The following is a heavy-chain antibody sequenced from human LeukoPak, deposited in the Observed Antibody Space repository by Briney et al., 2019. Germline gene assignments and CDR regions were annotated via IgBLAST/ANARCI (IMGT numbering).Heavy chain of an antibody. D-gene: IGHD6-13*01. V-gene: IGHV3-23*01. CDR3: AKDGAADY. CDR1: GFTFYSFA. Sequence: GGSLRLSCAASGFTFYSFAMSWVRQALGKGLEWVSSVSSSAVSTYYADSVKGRFTISRDNSKNTLYLQMNSLTVDDTAVYYCAKDGAADYWGQGTLVTVSS. J-gene: IGHJ4*02. CDR2: VSSSAVST.